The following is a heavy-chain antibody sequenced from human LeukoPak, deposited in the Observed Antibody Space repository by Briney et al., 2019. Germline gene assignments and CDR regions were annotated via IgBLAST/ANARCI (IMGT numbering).Heavy chain of an antibody. J-gene: IGHJ4*02. CDR1: GGSISSGSYW. CDR3: ARHTLISSAGFDY. D-gene: IGHD6-13*01. Sequence: SETLSLTCTVSGGSISSGSYWWGWIRQPPGKGLEWIGSIYYSGSTYYNPSLKSRVTISVDTSKNQFSLKLSSVTAADTAVYYWARHTLISSAGFDYWGQGTLLTVSS. CDR2: IYYSGST. V-gene: IGHV4-39*01.